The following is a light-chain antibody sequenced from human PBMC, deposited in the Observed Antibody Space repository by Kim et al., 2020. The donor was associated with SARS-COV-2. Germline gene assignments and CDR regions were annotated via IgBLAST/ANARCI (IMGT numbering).Light chain of an antibody. CDR2: RDT. Sequence: VALGQPATITCGASNIGSKIVRWYQQTPGQAPVMVIDRDTNRPSGIPERFSGSTSGNTATLTISRAQAGDEADYYCQVWDSNTWVFGGGTQLTVL. V-gene: IGLV3-9*01. CDR3: QVWDSNTWV. J-gene: IGLJ3*02. CDR1: NIGSKI.